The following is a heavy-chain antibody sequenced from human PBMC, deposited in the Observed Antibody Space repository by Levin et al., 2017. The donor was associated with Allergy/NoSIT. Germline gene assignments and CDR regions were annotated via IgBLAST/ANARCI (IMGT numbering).Heavy chain of an antibody. D-gene: IGHD2-2*02. Sequence: GESLKISCAASGFTFSDHYMDWVRQAPGKGLEWVGRTRNKANSYTTEYAASVKGRFTISRDDSKNSLYLQMNSLKTEDTAVYYCARGSLYGFDYWGQGTLVTVSS. J-gene: IGHJ4*02. CDR3: ARGSLYGFDY. CDR1: GFTFSDHY. CDR2: TRNKANSYTT. V-gene: IGHV3-72*01.